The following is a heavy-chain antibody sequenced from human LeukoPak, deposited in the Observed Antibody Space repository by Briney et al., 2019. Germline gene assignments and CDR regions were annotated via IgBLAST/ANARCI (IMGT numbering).Heavy chain of an antibody. CDR1: GFTFSNAW. D-gene: IGHD4-23*01. V-gene: IGHV3-15*01. Sequence: GGSLRLSCAASGFTFSNAWMSWVRQAPGKGLEWVGRIKSKSDGGTTDCAAPVKDRFTISRDDSEKKLWLQMNSLKTEDTAVYYCTTRFTVVTPYLDYWGQGTLVTVSS. CDR3: TTRFTVVTPYLDY. CDR2: IKSKSDGGTT. J-gene: IGHJ4*02.